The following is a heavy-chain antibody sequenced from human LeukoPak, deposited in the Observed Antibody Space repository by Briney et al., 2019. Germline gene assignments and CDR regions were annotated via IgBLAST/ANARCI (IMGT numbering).Heavy chain of an antibody. CDR1: GFTFSNYA. CDR2: ISGSGGST. J-gene: IGHJ1*01. Sequence: PGGSLRLSCAASGFTFSNYAMSWVRQAPGKGLEWVSAISGSGGSTYYADSVKGRFTISRDNSKNTLYLQMNSLRAEDTAVYYCAKFVGYSSSWYPSAEYFQHWGQGTLVTVSS. CDR3: AKFVGYSSSWYPSAEYFQH. D-gene: IGHD6-13*01. V-gene: IGHV3-23*01.